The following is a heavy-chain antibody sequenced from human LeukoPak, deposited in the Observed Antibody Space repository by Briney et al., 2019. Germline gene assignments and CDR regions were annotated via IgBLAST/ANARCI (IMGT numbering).Heavy chain of an antibody. V-gene: IGHV3-33*01. Sequence: GGSLRLSCAASGFTFSSYGMHWVRQAPGKGLEWVAVIWYDGSNKYYADSVKGRFTISRDNSKNTPYLQMNSLRAEDTAVYYCARDQNVLLWFGGVKVEYYGMDVWGQGTTVTVSS. CDR2: IWYDGSNK. J-gene: IGHJ6*02. CDR1: GFTFSSYG. CDR3: ARDQNVLLWFGGVKVEYYGMDV. D-gene: IGHD3-10*01.